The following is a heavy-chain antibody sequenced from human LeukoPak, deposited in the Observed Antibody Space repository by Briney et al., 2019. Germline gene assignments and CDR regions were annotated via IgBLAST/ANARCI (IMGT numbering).Heavy chain of an antibody. J-gene: IGHJ4*02. Sequence: GGSLRLSCSASGFIFDDYGMTWVRQAPGKGLEWVSGINWNGGSTSYVDSVKGRFIISRDNAKKSLYLQMNSLRAEDTALYYCLRGAAGTTFDYWGQGAPVTVSS. V-gene: IGHV3-20*04. CDR3: LRGAAGTTFDY. D-gene: IGHD1-1*01. CDR1: GFIFDDYG. CDR2: INWNGGST.